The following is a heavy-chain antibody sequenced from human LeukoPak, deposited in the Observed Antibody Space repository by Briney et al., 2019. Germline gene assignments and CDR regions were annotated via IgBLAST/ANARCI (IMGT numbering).Heavy chain of an antibody. CDR1: GGSISSSSYY. D-gene: IGHD6-19*01. CDR2: IYYSGST. J-gene: IGHJ6*03. CDR3: ARHVPIAVAGYEVLIDYYYYYMDV. V-gene: IGHV4-39*01. Sequence: SETLSLTCTVSGGSISSSSYYWGWIRQPPGKGLEWIGSIYYSGSTYYNPSLKSRVTISVDTSKNQFSLKLSSVTAADTAVYYCARHVPIAVAGYEVLIDYYYYYMDVWGKGTTVTISS.